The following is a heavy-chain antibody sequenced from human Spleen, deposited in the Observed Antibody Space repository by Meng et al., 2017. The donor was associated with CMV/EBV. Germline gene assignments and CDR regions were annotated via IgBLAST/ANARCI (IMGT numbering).Heavy chain of an antibody. D-gene: IGHD2-15*01. CDR1: GFTFSSYE. CDR3: ARDVSRILYF. V-gene: IGHV3-48*03. Sequence: GESLKISCAASGFTFSSYEMIWVRQAPGKGLEWVSYISRSGSTIYYADSVKGRFTISRDNAKNSLYLQMNSLRAEDTAVYYCARDVSRILYFWGQGTLVTVSS. CDR2: ISRSGSTI. J-gene: IGHJ4*02.